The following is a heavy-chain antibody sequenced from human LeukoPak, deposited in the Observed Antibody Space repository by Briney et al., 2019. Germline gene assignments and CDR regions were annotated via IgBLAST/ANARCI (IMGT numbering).Heavy chain of an antibody. J-gene: IGHJ5*02. CDR1: GFTFNNYA. D-gene: IGHD2-2*01. Sequence: GRSLRLSCAASGFTFNNYAMNWVRQAPGKGLEWVSIVTGDGLTTNYAGSVRGRFTISRDNSKNRVHLQMNSLRAEDTAVYYCAKSGSSSWDWFDPWGQGTLVTVSS. CDR3: AKSGSSSWDWFDP. CDR2: VTGDGLTT. V-gene: IGHV3-23*01.